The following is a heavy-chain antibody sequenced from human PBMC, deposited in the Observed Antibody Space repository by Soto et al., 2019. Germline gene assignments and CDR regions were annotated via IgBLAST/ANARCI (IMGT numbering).Heavy chain of an antibody. CDR3: ASYCTNGVCSYSLDY. D-gene: IGHD2-8*01. CDR2: IIPIFGTA. CDR1: GGTFSSYA. V-gene: IGHV1-69*06. Sequence: QVQLVQSGADVKKPGSSVKVSCKASGGTFSSYAISWVRQAPGQGLEWMGGIIPIFGTANYAQKFQGRVTITADKSTSTAYMELSSLRSEDTAVYYCASYCTNGVCSYSLDYWGQGTLVTVSS. J-gene: IGHJ4*02.